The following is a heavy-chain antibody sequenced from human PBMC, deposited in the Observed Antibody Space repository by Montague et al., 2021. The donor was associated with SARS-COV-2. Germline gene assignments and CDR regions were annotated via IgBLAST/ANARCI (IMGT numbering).Heavy chain of an antibody. D-gene: IGHD3-10*01. J-gene: IGHJ6*02. CDR2: INHCASN. CDR3: ARGLRPPSMIRGVSRHVDV. Sequence: SETLSLTCAVHGGSSSSLDRNRIRTRLGKGQEWIGDINHCASNNYNPSLKRRVTLSVDMSKNQFSLKLSPVTAADTAVYYCARGLRPPSMIRGVSRHVDVWGQGTTVTVSS. CDR1: GGSSSSLD. V-gene: IGHV4-34*01.